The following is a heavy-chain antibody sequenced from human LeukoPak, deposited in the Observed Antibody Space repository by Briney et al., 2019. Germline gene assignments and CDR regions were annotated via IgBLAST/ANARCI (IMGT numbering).Heavy chain of an antibody. CDR2: IKQDGSEK. D-gene: IGHD4-17*01. J-gene: IGHJ4*02. CDR1: GFTFSSYW. Sequence: GGSLRLSCAVSGFTFSSYWMSWVRQAPGKGLEWVANIKQDGSEKYYVDSVKGRFTISRDNSKNTLYLQMNSLRAEDTAVYYCAGGGTVTKTPRYWGQGTLVTVSS. V-gene: IGHV3-7*02. CDR3: AGGGTVTKTPRY.